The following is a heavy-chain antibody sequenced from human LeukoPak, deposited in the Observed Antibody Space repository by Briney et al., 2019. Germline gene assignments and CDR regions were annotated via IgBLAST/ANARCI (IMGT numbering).Heavy chain of an antibody. D-gene: IGHD2-2*01. V-gene: IGHV3-48*03. J-gene: IGHJ6*04. CDR2: IGSSGSTI. CDR3: AALKVPAPMGA. CDR1: GFTFSSYE. Sequence: GGSLRLSCAASGFTFSSYEMNWVRQAPGKGLEWVSYIGSSGSTIYYADSVKGRFTISRDNAKNSLYLQMNSLRAEDTAVYYCAALKVPAPMGAWGKGTTVTVSS.